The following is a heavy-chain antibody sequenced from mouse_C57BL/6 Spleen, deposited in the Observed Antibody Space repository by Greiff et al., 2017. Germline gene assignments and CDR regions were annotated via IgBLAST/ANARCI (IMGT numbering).Heavy chain of an antibody. Sequence: EVKVVESGGGLVQPGGSLSLSCAASGFTFTDYYMSWVRQPPGKALEWLGFIRNKANGYTTEYSASVKGRFTISRDNSQSILYLQMNALRAEDSATYYCARSPLPYYAMDYWGQGTSVTVSS. V-gene: IGHV7-3*01. CDR2: IRNKANGYTT. CDR3: ARSPLPYYAMDY. CDR1: GFTFTDYY. J-gene: IGHJ4*01.